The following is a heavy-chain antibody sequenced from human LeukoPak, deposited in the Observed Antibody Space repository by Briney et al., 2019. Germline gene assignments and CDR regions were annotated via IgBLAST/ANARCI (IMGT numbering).Heavy chain of an antibody. CDR1: GFTFSSYA. V-gene: IGHV3-23*01. D-gene: IGHD1-26*01. J-gene: IGHJ4*02. Sequence: GGSLRLSCAASGFTFSSYAMSWVRQAPGKGLEWVSAISGSGGSTYYADSVKGRFTISRDNSKNTLYLQMNSLRAEDTAVYYCASIEGLVGATTLDYWGQGTLVTVSS. CDR2: ISGSGGST. CDR3: ASIEGLVGATTLDY.